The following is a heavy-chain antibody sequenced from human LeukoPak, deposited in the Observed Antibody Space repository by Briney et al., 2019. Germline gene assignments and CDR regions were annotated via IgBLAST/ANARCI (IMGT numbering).Heavy chain of an antibody. CDR2: IYYSGST. CDR1: GFSFSSYN. Sequence: GSLRLSCAASGFSFSSYNMNWVRQTPGKGLEWIGSIYYSGSTYYSPSLKSRVTISVDTSKNQFSLKLSSVTAADTAVYYCARMSQYYDILTGYSANLNYFDYWGQGTLVTVSS. D-gene: IGHD3-9*01. J-gene: IGHJ4*02. V-gene: IGHV4-39*07. CDR3: ARMSQYYDILTGYSANLNYFDY.